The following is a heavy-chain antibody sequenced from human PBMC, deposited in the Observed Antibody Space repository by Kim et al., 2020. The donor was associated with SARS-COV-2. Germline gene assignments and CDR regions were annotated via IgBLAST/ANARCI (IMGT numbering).Heavy chain of an antibody. CDR1: GDSVSNNIAA. V-gene: IGHV6-1*01. J-gene: IGHJ4*02. Sequence: SQTLSLTCAISGDSVSNNIAAWTWIRPSPSRGLEWLGKTYYRSKWYNDYAVSVKSRITINPDTSKNQFSLQLNSVTPEDTAVYYCARGDTTWSFDYWGQGTLVAVSS. D-gene: IGHD2-8*02. CDR2: TYYRSKWYN. CDR3: ARGDTTWSFDY.